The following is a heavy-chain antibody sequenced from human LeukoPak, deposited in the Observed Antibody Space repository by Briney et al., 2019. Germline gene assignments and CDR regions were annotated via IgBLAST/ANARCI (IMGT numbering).Heavy chain of an antibody. V-gene: IGHV4-34*01. Sequence: PSETLSLTCAVYGTSFGEFYWSWIRQPPGKGLEWIGEINHSGSTNYNPSLKSRVTISVDTSKNQFSLKLSSVTAADTAVYYCARLYGDYILTYYSYYMDVWGKGTTVTISS. D-gene: IGHD4-17*01. CDR3: ARLYGDYILTYYSYYMDV. J-gene: IGHJ6*03. CDR1: GTSFGEFY. CDR2: INHSGST.